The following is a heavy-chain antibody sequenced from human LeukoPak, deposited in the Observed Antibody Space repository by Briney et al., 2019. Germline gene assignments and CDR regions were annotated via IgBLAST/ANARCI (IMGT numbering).Heavy chain of an antibody. CDR2: INHSGST. Sequence: SETLSLTCAVYGGSFSGYYWCWIRQPPGKGLEWIGEINHSGSTNYNPSLKSRVTISVDTSKNQFSLKLSSVTAADTAVYYCARARTTVTDFDYWGQGTLVTVSS. CDR1: GGSFSGYY. CDR3: ARARTTVTDFDY. V-gene: IGHV4-34*01. D-gene: IGHD4-11*01. J-gene: IGHJ4*02.